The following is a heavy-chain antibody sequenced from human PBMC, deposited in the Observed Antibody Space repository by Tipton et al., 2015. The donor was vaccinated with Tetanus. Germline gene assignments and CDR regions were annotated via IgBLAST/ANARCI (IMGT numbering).Heavy chain of an antibody. CDR1: GITFSSFA. J-gene: IGHJ4*02. Sequence: SLRLSCAASGITFSSFAMSWARQAPGKGLEWVSGISGSGDKTYYADSVKGRFTISRDDSEKTLYLQMNSLKTEDTAMYYCTTLSTTVAHGGDYWGQGTLVTVSS. CDR2: ISGSGDKT. D-gene: IGHD4-23*01. V-gene: IGHV3-23*01. CDR3: TTLSTTVAHGGDY.